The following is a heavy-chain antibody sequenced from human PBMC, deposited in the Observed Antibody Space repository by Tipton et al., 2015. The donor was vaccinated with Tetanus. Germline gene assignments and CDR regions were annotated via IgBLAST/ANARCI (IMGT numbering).Heavy chain of an antibody. J-gene: IGHJ4*02. D-gene: IGHD4-17*01. Sequence: AVSGFTFSSYSMNWVRQAPGKGLEWVSSISSSSSYIYYADSAKGRFTISRDNAKNSLYLQMNSLRAEDTAVYYCARDQGYGDYEFDYWGQGTLVTVSS. V-gene: IGHV3-21*01. CDR1: GFTFSSYS. CDR2: ISSSSSYI. CDR3: ARDQGYGDYEFDY.